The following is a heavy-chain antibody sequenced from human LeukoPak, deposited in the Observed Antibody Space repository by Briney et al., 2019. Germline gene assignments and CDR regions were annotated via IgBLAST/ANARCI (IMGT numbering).Heavy chain of an antibody. J-gene: IGHJ4*02. CDR2: IRSDGSDK. CDR1: GFIFSTYG. CDR3: GKHDISSHY. V-gene: IGHV3-30*02. Sequence: PGGSLRLSCAAAGFIFSTYGMHWVRHAPGNGRQWVAFIRSDGSDKSYAGSVMGRFTISRDNSKNTLYLQMNPLRAEHTDVYYCGKHDISSHYWGQGTLVTVSS. D-gene: IGHD3-9*01.